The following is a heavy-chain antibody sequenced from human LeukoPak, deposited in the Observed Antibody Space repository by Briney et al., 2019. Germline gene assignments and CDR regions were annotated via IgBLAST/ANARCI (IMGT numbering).Heavy chain of an antibody. J-gene: IGHJ4*02. CDR3: TTDTWYSAGH. D-gene: IGHD2-15*01. V-gene: IGHV3-7*03. Sequence: GGSLRLSCAASGFSFSTIYMSWVRQTPGQGLEWVANINVDGTAEYYVDSVKGRFTISRDNAKNSLFLQMNSLRAEDTAIYYCTTDTWYSAGHWGQGTLVTVSS. CDR2: INVDGTAE. CDR1: GFSFSTIY.